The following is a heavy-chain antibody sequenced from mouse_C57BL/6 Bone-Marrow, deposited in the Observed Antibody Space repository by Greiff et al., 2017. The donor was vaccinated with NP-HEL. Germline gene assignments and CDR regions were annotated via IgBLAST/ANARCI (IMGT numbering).Heavy chain of an antibody. Sequence: VQLQQPGAELVKPGASVKMSCKASGYTFTSYWITWVKQRPGQGLEWIGDIYPGSGSTNYNEKFKSKATLTVDTASSTAYMQLSSLTSEDSAVYYCARSGGGSSYEGAMDYWGQGTSVTVSS. CDR1: GYTFTSYW. V-gene: IGHV1-55*01. D-gene: IGHD1-1*01. CDR2: IYPGSGST. CDR3: ARSGGGSSYEGAMDY. J-gene: IGHJ4*01.